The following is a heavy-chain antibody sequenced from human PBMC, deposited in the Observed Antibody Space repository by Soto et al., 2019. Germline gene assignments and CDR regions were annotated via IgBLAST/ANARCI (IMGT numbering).Heavy chain of an antibody. CDR2: IYFRGNT. V-gene: IGHV4-31*03. Sequence: PXETLSLTCSVSGDSISRIDYYGTWIRQHPEKGLEWIGNIYFRGNTYYSPSLESRLTISVDTSKNQFSLKLTSVTAADTAVYYCAREGGSYDSGGYLIRGAFDIWGQGTMVTVSS. CDR1: GDSISRIDYY. D-gene: IGHD3-22*01. CDR3: AREGGSYDSGGYLIRGAFDI. J-gene: IGHJ3*02.